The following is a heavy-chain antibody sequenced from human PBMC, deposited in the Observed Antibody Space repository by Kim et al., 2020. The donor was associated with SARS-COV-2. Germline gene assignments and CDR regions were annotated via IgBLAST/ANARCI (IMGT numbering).Heavy chain of an antibody. Sequence: YYNPSLKSRVTISVDTSKNQFSLKLSSVTAADTAVYYCARLVEQWLVSDYWGQGTLVTVSS. D-gene: IGHD6-19*01. CDR3: ARLVEQWLVSDY. J-gene: IGHJ4*02. V-gene: IGHV4-39*01.